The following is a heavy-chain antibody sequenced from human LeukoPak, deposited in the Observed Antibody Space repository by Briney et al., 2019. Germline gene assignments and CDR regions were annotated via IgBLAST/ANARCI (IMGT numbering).Heavy chain of an antibody. D-gene: IGHD1-1*01. Sequence: GGSLRLSCAASGFTFNSFDMHWVRQPTGQGLEWVSTIGTASDTYYPGSVEGRFTLSRDNAKNSLYLQMNSLTAGDTAVYYCARGPPRGKYYYMDVWGKGITVTVSS. CDR1: GFTFNSFD. CDR2: IGTASDT. CDR3: ARGPPRGKYYYMDV. J-gene: IGHJ6*03. V-gene: IGHV3-13*01.